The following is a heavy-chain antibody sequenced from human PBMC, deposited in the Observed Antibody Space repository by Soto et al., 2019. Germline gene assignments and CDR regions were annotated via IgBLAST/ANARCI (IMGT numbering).Heavy chain of an antibody. V-gene: IGHV3-30-3*01. Sequence: QPGGSLRLSCAASGFTFSSYAMHWVRQAPGKGLEWVAVISYDGSNKYYADSVKGRFTISRDNSKNTLYLQMNSLRAEDTAVYYCARGHSTYYYDSSASPNAFDIWGQGTMVTVSS. J-gene: IGHJ3*02. CDR2: ISYDGSNK. D-gene: IGHD3-22*01. CDR1: GFTFSSYA. CDR3: ARGHSTYYYDSSASPNAFDI.